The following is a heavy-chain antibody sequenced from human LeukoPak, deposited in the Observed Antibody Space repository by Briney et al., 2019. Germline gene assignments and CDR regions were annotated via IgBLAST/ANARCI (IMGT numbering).Heavy chain of an antibody. J-gene: IGHJ4*02. CDR3: ARQTTSGYLDY. CDR2: INNSGST. D-gene: IGHD3-22*01. Sequence: PSETLSLTCSVYGGSLSGYYWSWIRQTPGKGLELIREINNSGSTTYYPSFKNRVTISVDTSKNQLSLKLSSVTAADRALYYCARQTTSGYLDYWGQGTLVTVS. V-gene: IGHV4-34*01. CDR1: GGSLSGYY.